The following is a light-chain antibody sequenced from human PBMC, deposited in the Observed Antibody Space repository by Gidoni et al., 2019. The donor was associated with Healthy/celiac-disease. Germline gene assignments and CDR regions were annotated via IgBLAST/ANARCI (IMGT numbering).Light chain of an antibody. J-gene: IGKJ4*01. CDR1: QSVSSY. Sequence: VPTQLSATLSLSPGERATLSCRASQSVSSYLAWYQQKPGQAPRLLIYDASNRATGIPARFSGSGSGTDFTLTISSREPEDFAVYYCQQHNNWPRLTFGGGTKVEIK. CDR3: QQHNNWPRLT. CDR2: DAS. V-gene: IGKV3-11*01.